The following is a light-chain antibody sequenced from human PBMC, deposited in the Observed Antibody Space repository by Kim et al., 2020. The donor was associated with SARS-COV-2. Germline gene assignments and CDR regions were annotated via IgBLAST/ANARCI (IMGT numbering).Light chain of an antibody. V-gene: IGKV1-16*02. CDR1: QDISNH. J-gene: IGKJ5*01. CDR2: TTS. CDR3: QQYNSYPIT. Sequence: ASVGDRVTISCRGSQDISNHLLWFQQKPGKVPKSLIYTTSTVHSGGPSKFSGSGSGTDFTLTINSLQPEDFATYFCQQYNSYPITFGQGTRLEIK.